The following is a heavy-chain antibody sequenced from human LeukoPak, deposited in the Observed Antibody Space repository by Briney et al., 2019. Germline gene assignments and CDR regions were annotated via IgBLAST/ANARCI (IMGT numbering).Heavy chain of an antibody. Sequence: ASVKVSCKASGYTFTSYGISWVRQAPGQGLEWMGWISAYNGNTNYAQKLQGRVTMTTDTPTSTAYMELRSLRSDDTAVYYCARDGYYYDSSGYGEFGYWGQGTLVTVSS. J-gene: IGHJ4*02. CDR2: ISAYNGNT. V-gene: IGHV1-18*01. CDR3: ARDGYYYDSSGYGEFGY. D-gene: IGHD3-22*01. CDR1: GYTFTSYG.